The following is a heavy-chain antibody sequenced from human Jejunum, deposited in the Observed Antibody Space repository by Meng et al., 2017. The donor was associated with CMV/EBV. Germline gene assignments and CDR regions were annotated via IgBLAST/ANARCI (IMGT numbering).Heavy chain of an antibody. J-gene: IGHJ4*02. D-gene: IGHD2-2*01. CDR3: ARKYCGSSNCYPFDS. CDR1: VCSFRAHS. V-gene: IGHV4-34*01. CDR2: MNHSGSA. Sequence: SVCSFRAHSWSWFRQSPGQGLEWMGQMNHSGSASYNPSLRRRVNISEDTSKNQFSLRLTSVTAADTAIYYCARKYCGSSNCYPFDSWGQGELVTVSS.